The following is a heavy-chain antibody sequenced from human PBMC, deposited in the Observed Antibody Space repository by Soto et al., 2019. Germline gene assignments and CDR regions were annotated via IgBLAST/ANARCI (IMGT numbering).Heavy chain of an antibody. V-gene: IGHV3-21*04. CDR1: EFTFRDFT. Sequence: EVQLVESGGGLVKPGGSLRLSCAASEFTFRDFTMNWVRQAPGKGLEWVSSITGSSTYIYYADSVKGRFTISRDNAKNTLFLQMNSLRAEDTAVYYCARGWTFDLWGQGTLVTVSS. CDR3: ARGWTFDL. J-gene: IGHJ4*02. CDR2: ITGSSTYI. D-gene: IGHD1-1*01.